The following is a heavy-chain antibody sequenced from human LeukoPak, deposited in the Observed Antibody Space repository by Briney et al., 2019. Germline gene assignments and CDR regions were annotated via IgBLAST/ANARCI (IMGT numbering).Heavy chain of an antibody. D-gene: IGHD3-10*01. CDR2: IYYSGST. V-gene: IGHV4-39*01. CDR1: GGSISSSSYY. J-gene: IGHJ5*02. Sequence: PSETLSLTCTVSGGSISSSSYYWGWIRQPPGKGLEWIGSIYYSGSTYYNPSLKSRVTISVDTSKNQFSLKLSSVTAADTAVYYCASSHVLVWFGDSNWFDPWGQGTLVTVSS. CDR3: ASSHVLVWFGDSNWFDP.